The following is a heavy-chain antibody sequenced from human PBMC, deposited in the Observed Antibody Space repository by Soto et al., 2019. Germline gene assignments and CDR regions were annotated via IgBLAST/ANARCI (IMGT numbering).Heavy chain of an antibody. CDR3: AKNYRTPFDY. V-gene: IGHV3-23*01. Sequence: EVQLLESGGGLVQPGGSLRLSCADSGFTFISYAMSWVRQPPGKGLEGVSAIRGSGGSTYYADSVKGRFTISRDNSKHGLYLQMNSLSAEATAVYYCAKNYRTPFDYWGQGTMVTVSS. CDR1: GFTFISYA. CDR2: IRGSGGST. D-gene: IGHD4-4*01. J-gene: IGHJ4*02.